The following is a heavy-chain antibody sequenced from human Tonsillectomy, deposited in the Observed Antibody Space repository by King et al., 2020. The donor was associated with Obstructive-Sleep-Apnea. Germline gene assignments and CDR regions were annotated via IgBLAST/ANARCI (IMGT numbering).Heavy chain of an antibody. V-gene: IGHV4-59*08. CDR3: ARQNTSSNLAWFDP. CDR2: IYFSGTT. J-gene: IGHJ5*02. CDR1: CGSISSYY. Sequence: QLQESGPGLVKPSETLSLTCRVSCGSISSYYWSWIRQPPGKGLEWMGYIYFSGTTNYNPSLKSRVTISVDTSKNQFSLKLSSVTSADTAVYYCARQNTSSNLAWFDPWGQGTLVTVSS. D-gene: IGHD6-6*01.